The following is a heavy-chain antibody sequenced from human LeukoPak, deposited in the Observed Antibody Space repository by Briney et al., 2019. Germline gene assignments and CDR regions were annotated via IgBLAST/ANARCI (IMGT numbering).Heavy chain of an antibody. V-gene: IGHV1-69*13. CDR1: GGTFSSYA. J-gene: IGHJ5*02. CDR3: TRAIIAAAGTWWFDP. D-gene: IGHD6-13*01. Sequence: GASVKVSCKASGGTFSSYAISWVRQAPGQGLEWMGGIIPIFGTANYAQKFQGRVTITADESTSTAYMELSSLRSEDTAVYYCTRAIIAAAGTWWFDPWGQGTLVTVSS. CDR2: IIPIFGTA.